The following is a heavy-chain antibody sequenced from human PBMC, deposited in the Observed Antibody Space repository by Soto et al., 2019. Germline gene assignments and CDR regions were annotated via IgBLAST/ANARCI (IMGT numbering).Heavy chain of an antibody. V-gene: IGHV4-39*01. J-gene: IGHJ4*02. CDR3: GKVLVGATGHTDSDS. Sequence: SETLSLTCAVSGGSISGSYYYWAWLRQSPGKGPEWIGSVFYNGVTYSNPSLKSRVTISRDTSKNQFSLKLTSVTAADTALYYCGKVLVGATGHTDSDSWGPGTLVTVSS. CDR2: VFYNGVT. CDR1: GGSISGSYYY. D-gene: IGHD2-15*01.